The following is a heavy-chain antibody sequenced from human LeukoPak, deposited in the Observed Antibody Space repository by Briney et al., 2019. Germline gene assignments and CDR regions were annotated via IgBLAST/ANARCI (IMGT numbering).Heavy chain of an antibody. Sequence: SETLSLTCTVSGGSISNYYWSWIRQPAGKGLEWIGRIYTSGSTNYNPSLKSRVTMSVDTSKNQFSLKLSSVTAADTAVYYCARVVGCGGDCYSGISDYWGQGTLVTVSS. CDR1: GGSISNYY. J-gene: IGHJ4*02. V-gene: IGHV4-4*07. CDR3: ARVVGCGGDCYSGISDY. CDR2: IYTSGST. D-gene: IGHD2-21*02.